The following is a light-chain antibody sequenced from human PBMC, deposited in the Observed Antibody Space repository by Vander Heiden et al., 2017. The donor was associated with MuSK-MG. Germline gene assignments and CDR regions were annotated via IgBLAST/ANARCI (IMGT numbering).Light chain of an antibody. V-gene: IGLV3-21*04. Sequence: SYVLTQPPSVSVAPGKTARITCGGNNIGSKSVHWYQQKPGQTPVLVIHYDSDRPSGIPERFSGSNSGNTATLTISRVETGDEGDYFCQVWDSNSDYVFGAGTKVSVL. J-gene: IGLJ1*01. CDR1: NIGSKS. CDR3: QVWDSNSDYV. CDR2: YDS.